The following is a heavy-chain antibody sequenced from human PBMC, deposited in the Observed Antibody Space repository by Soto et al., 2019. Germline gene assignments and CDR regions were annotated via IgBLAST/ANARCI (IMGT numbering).Heavy chain of an antibody. J-gene: IGHJ4*02. D-gene: IGHD3-16*01. CDR1: GGSISSSSYY. CDR2: IYYSGST. Sequence: PSETLSLTCTVSGGSISSSSYYWGWIRQPPGKGLEWIGSIYYSGSTYYNPSLKSRVTISVDTSKNQFSLKLSSVTAADTAVYYCARHKGDRWTFLRRRAELDYWGQGTLVTVSS. V-gene: IGHV4-39*01. CDR3: ARHKGDRWTFLRRRAELDY.